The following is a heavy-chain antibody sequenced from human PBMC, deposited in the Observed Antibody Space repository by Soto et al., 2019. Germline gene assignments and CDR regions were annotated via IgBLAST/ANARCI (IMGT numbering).Heavy chain of an antibody. J-gene: IGHJ4*02. D-gene: IGHD5-12*01. CDR1: GDSLIRRGFY. CDR3: AARVDGSPWLDY. CDR2: ISYSGAT. V-gene: IGHV4-31*03. Sequence: SETLSLTCPVSGDSLIRRGFYLNWIRHLPGNGLEWIGYISYSGATYYSPSLKSRLTISMDTSKNHFSLNLTSLTAADTAIYYCAARVDGSPWLDYWGQGTLVTVSS.